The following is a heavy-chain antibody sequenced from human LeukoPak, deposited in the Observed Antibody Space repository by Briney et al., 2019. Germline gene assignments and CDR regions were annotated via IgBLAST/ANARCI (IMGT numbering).Heavy chain of an antibody. CDR1: GGSISSYY. D-gene: IGHD3-22*01. V-gene: IGHV4-4*07. Sequence: SETLSLTCTVSGGSISSYYWSWIRQPAGKGLEWIGRIYTSGSTNYNPSLKSRVTMSVDTSKNQFSPKLSSVTAADTAVYYCAREDYYDSSGYYYLPYFDYWGQGTLVTVSS. CDR3: AREDYYDSSGYYYLPYFDY. J-gene: IGHJ4*02. CDR2: IYTSGST.